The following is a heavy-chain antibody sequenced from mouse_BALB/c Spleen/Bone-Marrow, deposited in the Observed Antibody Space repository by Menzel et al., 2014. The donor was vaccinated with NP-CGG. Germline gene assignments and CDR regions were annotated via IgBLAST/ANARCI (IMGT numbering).Heavy chain of an antibody. Sequence: QVQLKESGPGLVAPSQSLSITCTVPGFSLTDYGVSWIRQPPGKGLEWLGVIWGGGITYYNSALKSSLTISKDNSKSQVFLKMNSLQTDDTAMYYCAKLGGYFDYWGQGTTLTVSS. CDR2: IWGGGIT. CDR3: AKLGGYFDY. CDR1: GFSLTDYG. V-gene: IGHV2-6-5*01. J-gene: IGHJ2*01. D-gene: IGHD4-1*01.